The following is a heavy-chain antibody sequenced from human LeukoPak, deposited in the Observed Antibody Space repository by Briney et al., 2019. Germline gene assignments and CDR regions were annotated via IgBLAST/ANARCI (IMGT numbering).Heavy chain of an antibody. CDR3: ARGTEQFVCSSSSRLFDK. V-gene: IGHV4-59*01. CDR1: GGSISSYY. CDR2: VYYSGST. Sequence: PSETLSLTCTVSGGSISSYYWSWIRQPPGKGLEWIGYVYYSGSTNYNPSLKSRVTISLDTSKNQFSLKVNSVTAADTAVYYCARGTEQFVCSSSSRLFDKWGQGTVVTVSS. J-gene: IGHJ4*02. D-gene: IGHD2-2*01.